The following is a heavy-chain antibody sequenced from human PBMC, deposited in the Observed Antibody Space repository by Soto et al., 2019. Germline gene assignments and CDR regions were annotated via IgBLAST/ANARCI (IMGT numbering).Heavy chain of an antibody. J-gene: IGHJ6*02. CDR1: GFTFSGYG. CDR2: ISYDGSNK. V-gene: IGHV3-30*18. D-gene: IGHD3-16*01. CDR3: AKDAWTYYYYGMDV. Sequence: GGSLRLSCAASGFTFSGYGMHWVRQAPGKGLEWVAVISYDGSNKYYADSVKGRFTISRDNSKNTLYLQMNSLRAEDTAVYYCAKDAWTYYYYGMDVWGQGTTVTVSS.